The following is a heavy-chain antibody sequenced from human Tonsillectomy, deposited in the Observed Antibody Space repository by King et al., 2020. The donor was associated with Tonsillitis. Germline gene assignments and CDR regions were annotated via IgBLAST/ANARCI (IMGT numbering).Heavy chain of an antibody. Sequence: EVQLVESGGALVQPGGSLRLSCEGSGFIFSNYAMAWVRQAPGKGLEWVSGISRSGSARFFADSVGGRFTISRDNSRNTLFLQMSSLRADDTSLYYCARYRERDTSGPALWGRGTLVTVSS. J-gene: IGHJ2*01. D-gene: IGHD2-2*01. CDR2: ISRSGSAR. CDR3: ARYRERDTSGPAL. V-gene: IGHV3-23*04. CDR1: GFIFSNYA.